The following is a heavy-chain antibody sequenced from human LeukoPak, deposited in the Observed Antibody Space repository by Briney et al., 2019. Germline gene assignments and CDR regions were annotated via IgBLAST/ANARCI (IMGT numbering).Heavy chain of an antibody. CDR3: ARDLGSSSWYICGYY. J-gene: IGHJ4*02. Sequence: QTGGPLRLSCGASGFTFSSYAMHWVRQAPGKGVEYVSAISSNGGSTYYANSVKGRFTTSRDNSKNTLYLQMNSLRAEDTAVYYCARDLGSSSWYICGYYWGQGTLVTVSS. CDR1: GFTFSSYA. D-gene: IGHD6-13*01. CDR2: ISSNGGST. V-gene: IGHV3-64*01.